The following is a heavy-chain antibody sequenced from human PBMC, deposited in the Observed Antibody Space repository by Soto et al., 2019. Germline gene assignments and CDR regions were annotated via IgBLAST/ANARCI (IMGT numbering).Heavy chain of an antibody. CDR1: GFTFDDYA. D-gene: IGHD3-9*01. CDR3: AKDRVNKDYDISTGYDY. V-gene: IGHV3-9*01. J-gene: IGHJ4*02. Sequence: PGGSLRLSCAASGFTFDDYAMHWVRQAPGKGLEWVSGISWNSGSIGYADSVKGRFTISRDNAKNSLYLQMNSLRAEDTALYYCAKDRVNKDYDISTGYDYWGQGTLVTVSS. CDR2: ISWNSGSI.